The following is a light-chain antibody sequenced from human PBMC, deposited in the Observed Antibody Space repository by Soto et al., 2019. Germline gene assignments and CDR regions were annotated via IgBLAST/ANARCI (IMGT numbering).Light chain of an antibody. CDR2: WAS. J-gene: IGKJ3*01. Sequence: DHVMTRSPDSLAVSLGERATINCKSSQSVLYSSNNRNYLAWYQQKPGQPPKLLIYWASTRESGVPDRFSGSGSWTDFTLTISSLQAEDVAVYYCQQYLGTPGTFGPGTTVGIK. CDR1: QSVLYSSNNRNY. V-gene: IGKV4-1*01. CDR3: QQYLGTPGT.